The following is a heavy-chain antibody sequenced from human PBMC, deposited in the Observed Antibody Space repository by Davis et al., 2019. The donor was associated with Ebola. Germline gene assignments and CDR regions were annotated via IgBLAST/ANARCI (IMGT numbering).Heavy chain of an antibody. CDR2: MNPNSGNT. J-gene: IGHJ6*02. D-gene: IGHD1-1*01. V-gene: IGHV1-8*01. CDR3: ARDLWTEGTVYGMDV. Sequence: ASVTVSCKASGYTFTTYDINWVRQPTGQGLEWMGWMNPNSGNTGYAQKFQGRVTMTRNPSISTAYMELSSLRSEDTAVYYCARDLWTEGTVYGMDVWGQGTTVTVSS. CDR1: GYTFTTYD.